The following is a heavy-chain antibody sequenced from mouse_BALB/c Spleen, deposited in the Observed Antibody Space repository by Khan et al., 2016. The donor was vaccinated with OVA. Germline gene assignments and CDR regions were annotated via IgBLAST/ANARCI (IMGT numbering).Heavy chain of an antibody. V-gene: IGHV3-2*02. Sequence: EVQLVETGPGLVKPSQSLSLTCTVTGYSITSDYAWNWIRQFPGNKLEWMGYKSYSGSTNYNPSLKSRISITRDTSKNQFFLQLNSVTTEDTATYYCARKGSRYNYAMDYWGEGTSVTVAS. J-gene: IGHJ4*01. CDR3: ARKGSRYNYAMDY. D-gene: IGHD1-1*01. CDR2: KSYSGST. CDR1: GYSITSDYA.